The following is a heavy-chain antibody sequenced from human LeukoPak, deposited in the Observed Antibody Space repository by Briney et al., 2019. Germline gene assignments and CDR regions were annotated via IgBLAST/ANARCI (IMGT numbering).Heavy chain of an antibody. CDR3: ASVVVAAPEIFYMDV. V-gene: IGHV3-23*01. J-gene: IGHJ6*03. CDR1: GFTFSSYA. Sequence: GGSLRPSCAASGFTFSSYAMSWVRQAPGKGLEWVSAISGSGGSTYYADSVKGRFTISRDNSKNTLYLQMNSLRAEDTAVYYCASVVVAAPEIFYMDVWGKGTTVTVSS. D-gene: IGHD2-15*01. CDR2: ISGSGGST.